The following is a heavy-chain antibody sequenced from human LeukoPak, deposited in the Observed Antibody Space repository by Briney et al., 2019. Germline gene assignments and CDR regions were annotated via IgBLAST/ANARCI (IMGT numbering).Heavy chain of an antibody. J-gene: IGHJ4*02. V-gene: IGHV4-34*01. CDR3: ARGGHYDFWSCYYTALYY. CDR2: INHSGST. D-gene: IGHD3-3*01. Sequence: PSETLSLTCAVYGGSFSGYYWSWIRQPPGKGLEWIGEINHSGSTNYNPSLKSRVTISVDTSKNQFSLKLSSVTAADPAVYFCARGGHYDFWSCYYTALYYWGQGTLVTVSS. CDR1: GGSFSGYY.